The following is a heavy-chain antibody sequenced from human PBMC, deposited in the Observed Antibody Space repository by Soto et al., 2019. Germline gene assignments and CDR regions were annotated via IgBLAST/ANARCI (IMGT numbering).Heavy chain of an antibody. D-gene: IGHD3-10*01. V-gene: IGHV1-3*01. CDR3: ARGGAMVRGVIMYYYYGMDV. CDR1: GYTFTSYA. Sequence: ASVKVSCKASGYTFTSYAMHWVRQAPGQRLEWMGWINAGNGNTKYSQKFQGRVTITRDTSASTAYMELRSLRSDDTAVYYCARGGAMVRGVIMYYYYGMDVWGQGTTVTVSS. J-gene: IGHJ6*02. CDR2: INAGNGNT.